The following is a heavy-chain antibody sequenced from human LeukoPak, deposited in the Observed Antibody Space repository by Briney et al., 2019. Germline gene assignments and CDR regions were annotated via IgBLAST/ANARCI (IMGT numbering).Heavy chain of an antibody. V-gene: IGHV4-38-2*02. J-gene: IGHJ4*02. CDR2: IYHSGST. D-gene: IGHD1-26*01. CDR1: GYSISSGYY. CDR3: AGGLVATMVLDY. Sequence: SETLSLTCTVSGYSISSGYYWGWIRQPPGKGLEWIGSIYHSGSTYYNPSLKSRVTISVDTSKNQFSLKLSSVTAADTAVYYCAGGLVATMVLDYWGQGTLVTVSS.